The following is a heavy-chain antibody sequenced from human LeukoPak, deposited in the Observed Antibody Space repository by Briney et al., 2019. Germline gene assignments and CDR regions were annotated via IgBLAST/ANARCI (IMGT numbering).Heavy chain of an antibody. CDR1: GGTFSNST. CDR2: IIPMSETT. J-gene: IGHJ4*02. V-gene: IGHV1-69*13. D-gene: IGHD3-10*01. Sequence: SVKVSCKTSGGTFSNSTINWVRQAPGQGLEWMGGIIPMSETTNYAQKFQGRVTMTADQSTTTVYLELSSLRSEDTAVYYCARGRLVRWFGELTSLYYFDYWGQGTLVTVSS. CDR3: ARGRLVRWFGELTSLYYFDY.